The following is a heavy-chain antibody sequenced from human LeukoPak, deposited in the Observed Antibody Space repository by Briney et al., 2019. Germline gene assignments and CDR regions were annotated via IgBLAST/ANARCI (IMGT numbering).Heavy chain of an antibody. V-gene: IGHV1-2*02. J-gene: IGHJ4*02. CDR2: INPNSGGT. D-gene: IGHD3-22*01. CDR1: GYTFTGYY. CDR3: ARAIHEDYYDSSGSPYFDY. Sequence: ASVKVSCKASGYTFTGYYMHWVRQAPGQGLEWMGWINPNSGGTNYAQKFQGRVTMTRDTSISTAYMELSGLRSDDTAVYYCARAIHEDYYDSSGSPYFDYWGQGTLVTVSS.